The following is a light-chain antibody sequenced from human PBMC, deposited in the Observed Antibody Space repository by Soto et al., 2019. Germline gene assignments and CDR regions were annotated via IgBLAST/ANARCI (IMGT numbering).Light chain of an antibody. V-gene: IGLV1-44*01. CDR3: AACDDSLNGRV. Sequence: QSVLTQPPSASGTPGQRVTISCSGSNSNIGSNTENWYQQLPGTAPKLLIYYDNLRPSGVPDRISGYKSGTSASLAISGLQSDDEADYNCAACDDSLNGRVVGTGTKVTVL. J-gene: IGLJ1*01. CDR2: YDN. CDR1: NSNIGSNT.